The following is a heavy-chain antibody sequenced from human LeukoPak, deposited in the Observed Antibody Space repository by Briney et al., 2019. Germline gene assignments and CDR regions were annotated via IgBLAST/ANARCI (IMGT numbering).Heavy chain of an antibody. D-gene: IGHD3-10*01. Sequence: SETLSLTCSVSGGSISSYFWTWIRQPPGKGLEWIGYIYYSGSTKFNRSLKSRVTMSVDTSKNQFSLKLSSVTAADTAVYYCARGSLGSGRFDPWGQGTMVTVSS. CDR1: GGSISSYF. V-gene: IGHV4-59*08. CDR2: IYYSGST. CDR3: ARGSLGSGRFDP. J-gene: IGHJ5*02.